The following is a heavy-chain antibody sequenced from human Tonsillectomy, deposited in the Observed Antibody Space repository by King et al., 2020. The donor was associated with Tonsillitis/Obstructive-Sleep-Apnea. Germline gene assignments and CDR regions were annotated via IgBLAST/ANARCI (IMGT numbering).Heavy chain of an antibody. CDR1: GFTFSSYV. Sequence: VQLVESGGGVVQPGRSLRLSCAASGFTFSSYVMHWVRQAPGKGLEWVAIMSYDGSNKYYADSVKGRFTISRDNSKNTLFLQMNSLRAEDTAVYYCARSPDYSLYYYNMDVWGQGTTVTVSS. CDR3: ARSPDYSLYYYNMDV. J-gene: IGHJ6*02. V-gene: IGHV3-30*04. D-gene: IGHD4-11*01. CDR2: MSYDGSNK.